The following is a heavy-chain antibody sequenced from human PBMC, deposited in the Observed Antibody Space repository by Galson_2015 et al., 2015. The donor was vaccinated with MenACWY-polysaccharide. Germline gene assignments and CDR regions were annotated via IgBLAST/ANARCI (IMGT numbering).Heavy chain of an antibody. V-gene: IGHV1-69*06. CDR2: IIPIFGTA. CDR1: GGTFSSYA. J-gene: IGHJ6*03. D-gene: IGHD2-2*02. CDR3: ARDVIGYCSSTSCYNYYYYYYMDV. Sequence: SVKVSCKASGGTFSSYAISWVRLAPGQGLEWMGGIIPIFGTANYAQKFQGRVTITADKSTSTAYMELSSLRSEDTAVYYCARDVIGYCSSTSCYNYYYYYYMDVWGKGTTVTVSS.